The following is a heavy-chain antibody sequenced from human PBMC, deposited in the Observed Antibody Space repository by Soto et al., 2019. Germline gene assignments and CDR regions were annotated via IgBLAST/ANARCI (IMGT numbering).Heavy chain of an antibody. D-gene: IGHD3-22*01. V-gene: IGHV5-10-1*01. J-gene: IGHJ4*02. CDR3: ARQRYDSDTGPNFQYYFDS. Sequence: PGEALKISCKGSGYSFAGYWITWVRQKPGKGLAWVGRIDPSDSQTYYSPSFRGHVTISVTKSITTVFLQWSSLRASDTAMYYCARQRYDSDTGPNFQYYFDSWGQGTPVTVSS. CDR2: IDPSDSQT. CDR1: GYSFAGYW.